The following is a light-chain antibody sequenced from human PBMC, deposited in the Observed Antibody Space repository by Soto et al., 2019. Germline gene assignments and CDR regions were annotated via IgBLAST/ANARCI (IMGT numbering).Light chain of an antibody. J-gene: IGLJ1*01. Sequence: QSARTLPASVSGSPGQSITISCTGTSSDVGGYNYVSWYQQHPGKAPKLMIYEVSNRPSGVSNRFSGSKSGNTASLTISGPQAEDEADYYCSSYTSSSTRVFGTGTKVTVL. CDR2: EVS. V-gene: IGLV2-14*01. CDR3: SSYTSSSTRV. CDR1: SSDVGGYNY.